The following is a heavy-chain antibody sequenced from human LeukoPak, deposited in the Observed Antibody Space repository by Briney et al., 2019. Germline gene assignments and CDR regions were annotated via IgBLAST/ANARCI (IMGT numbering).Heavy chain of an antibody. CDR2: ISSSGSTI. Sequence: GGSLRLSCAASGFTFSDYYMSWIRQALGKGLEWVSYISSSGSTIYYADSVKGRFTISRDNAKNSLYLQMNSLRAEDTAVYYCARDSVVHLQTMMWGADAFDIWGQGTMVTVSS. V-gene: IGHV3-11*01. J-gene: IGHJ3*02. CDR3: ARDSVVHLQTMMWGADAFDI. CDR1: GFTFSDYY. D-gene: IGHD3-22*01.